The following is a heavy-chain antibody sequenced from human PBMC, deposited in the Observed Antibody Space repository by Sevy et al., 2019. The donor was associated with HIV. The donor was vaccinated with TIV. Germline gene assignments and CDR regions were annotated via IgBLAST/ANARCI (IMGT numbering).Heavy chain of an antibody. CDR1: GYTLTELS. D-gene: IGHD2-2*02. CDR2: FDPEDGET. Sequence: ASVKVSCKVSGYTLTELSMHWVRQAPGKGLEWMGGFDPEDGETIYAQKFQGRVTMTEDTSTDTAYMELSSLRSEGTAVYYCATDTPYPYYFDYWGQGTLVTVSS. J-gene: IGHJ4*02. V-gene: IGHV1-24*01. CDR3: ATDTPYPYYFDY.